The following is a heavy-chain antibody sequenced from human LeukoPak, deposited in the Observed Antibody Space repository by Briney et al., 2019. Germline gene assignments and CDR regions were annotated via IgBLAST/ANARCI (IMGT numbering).Heavy chain of an antibody. D-gene: IGHD6-13*01. CDR3: VRGLGSSSWYNWFDP. Sequence: GGSLRLSCAASGFTFSSYAMHWVRQAPGKGLEWVAVISYDGSNKYYADSVKGRFTISRDNSKNTLYLQMNSLRAEDTAVYYCVRGLGSSSWYNWFDPWGQGTLVTVSS. V-gene: IGHV3-30*04. J-gene: IGHJ5*02. CDR1: GFTFSSYA. CDR2: ISYDGSNK.